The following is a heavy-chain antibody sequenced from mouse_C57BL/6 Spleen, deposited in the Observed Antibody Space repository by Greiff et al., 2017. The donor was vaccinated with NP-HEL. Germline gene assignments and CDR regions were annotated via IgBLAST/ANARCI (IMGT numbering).Heavy chain of an antibody. CDR1: GFTFSSYA. D-gene: IGHD1-1*01. J-gene: IGHJ2*01. V-gene: IGHV5-4*03. CDR2: ISDGGSYT. CDR3: ARGVTTVVGDYFDY. Sequence: EVMLVESGGGLVKPGGSLKLSCAASGFTFSSYAMSWVRQTPEKRLEWVATISDGGSYTYYPDNVKGRFTISRDNAKNNLYLQMSHLKSEDTAMYYCARGVTTVVGDYFDYWGQGTTLTVSS.